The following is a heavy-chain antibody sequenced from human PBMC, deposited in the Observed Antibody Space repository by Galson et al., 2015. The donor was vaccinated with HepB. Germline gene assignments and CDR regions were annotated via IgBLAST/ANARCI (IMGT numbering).Heavy chain of an antibody. Sequence: SVKVSCKASGYTFTTHGITWVRQAPGRGLEWVGWISAYMGQTILAQSLQGRVTLTTDTSTTTAYLELRSLRSDDTAVYYCARAGLGRYFDWLSDNYFDPWGQGTLVTV. CDR1: GYTFTTHG. J-gene: IGHJ5*02. CDR3: ARAGLGRYFDWLSDNYFDP. V-gene: IGHV1-18*04. CDR2: ISAYMGQT. D-gene: IGHD3-9*01.